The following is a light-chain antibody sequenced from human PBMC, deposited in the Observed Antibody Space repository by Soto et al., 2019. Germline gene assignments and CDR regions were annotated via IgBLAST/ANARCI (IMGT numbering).Light chain of an antibody. CDR2: DAS. V-gene: IGKV3-11*01. CDR3: QQRSSWPLT. Sequence: EVVLTQSPATLSLSPGERATLSCRASQSVSNFLAWYQQKPRQSPRLLMYDASNRPAGLPARFSGSGAGTDFTLTIRRLESEDVGFYYCQQRSSWPLTFGGGTKVEIK. J-gene: IGKJ4*01. CDR1: QSVSNF.